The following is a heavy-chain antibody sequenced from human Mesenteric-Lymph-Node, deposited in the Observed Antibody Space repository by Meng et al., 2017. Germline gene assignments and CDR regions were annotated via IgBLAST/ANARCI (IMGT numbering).Heavy chain of an antibody. Sequence: GESLKISCAASGFTFSDSEINWVRQAPGKGLEWVSYISSSGSTKNYEDSVKGRFTISRDNDKNSLYLQMNSLRAEDTAVYYCARGLGTYYYGSGTYYFDKWGQGTLVTVSS. CDR1: GFTFSDSE. CDR2: ISSSGSTK. J-gene: IGHJ4*02. CDR3: ARGLGTYYYGSGTYYFDK. D-gene: IGHD3-10*01. V-gene: IGHV3-48*03.